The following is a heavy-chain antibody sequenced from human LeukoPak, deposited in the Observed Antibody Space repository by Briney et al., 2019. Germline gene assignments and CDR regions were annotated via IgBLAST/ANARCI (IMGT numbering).Heavy chain of an antibody. D-gene: IGHD4-11*01. CDR2: INHSGST. J-gene: IGHJ6*02. CDR1: GESFSGYY. CDR3: ARGGTTAPYYYYGMDV. Sequence: SETLSLTCAVYGESFSGYYWSWIRQPPGKGLEWIGEINHSGSTNYNPSLKSRVTISVDTSKNQFSLKLSSVTAADTAVYYCARGGTTAPYYYYGMDVWGQGTTVTVSS. V-gene: IGHV4-34*01.